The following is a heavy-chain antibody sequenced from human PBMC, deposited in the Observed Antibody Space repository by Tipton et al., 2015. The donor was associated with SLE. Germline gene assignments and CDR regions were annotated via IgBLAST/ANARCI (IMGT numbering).Heavy chain of an antibody. Sequence: TLSLTCTVYGGSLSGYWWSWIRQSPGKGLEWIGEIYPTGRTDYNPSLDSRVTISLDRFNNQFTLKMTSVTAADAAVYYCANQNWNYYFWGQGNLVTVSS. CDR3: ANQNWNYYF. J-gene: IGHJ4*02. D-gene: IGHD1-7*01. V-gene: IGHV4-34*01. CDR1: GGSLSGYW. CDR2: IYPTGRT.